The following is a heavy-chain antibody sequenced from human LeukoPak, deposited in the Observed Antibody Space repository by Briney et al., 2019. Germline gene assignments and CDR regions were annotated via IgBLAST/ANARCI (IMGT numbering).Heavy chain of an antibody. Sequence: PGGSLRLSCAASGFTFSSYWMTWVRQAPGKGLEWVANIKQDGSEKYYVESVKGRFTISRDNAKNSLNLQMNSLRAEDTAVYYCARGSSGYKPYGMDIFGHGTTVTFSS. D-gene: IGHD3-22*01. CDR3: ARGSSGYKPYGMDI. CDR2: IKQDGSEK. J-gene: IGHJ6*02. V-gene: IGHV3-7*04. CDR1: GFTFSSYW.